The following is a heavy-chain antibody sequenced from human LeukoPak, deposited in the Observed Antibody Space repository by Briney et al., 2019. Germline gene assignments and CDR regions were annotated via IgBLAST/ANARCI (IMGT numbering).Heavy chain of an antibody. CDR1: GFTVSSNY. J-gene: IGHJ4*02. CDR3: ASGLTAMADFDY. V-gene: IGHV3-30*02. Sequence: PGGSLRLSCAASGFTVSSNYMSWVRQAPGKGLEWVAFIRYDGSNKYYADSVKGRFTISRDNSKNTLYLQMNSLRAEDTAVYYCASGLTAMADFDYWGQGTLVTVSS. D-gene: IGHD5-18*01. CDR2: IRYDGSNK.